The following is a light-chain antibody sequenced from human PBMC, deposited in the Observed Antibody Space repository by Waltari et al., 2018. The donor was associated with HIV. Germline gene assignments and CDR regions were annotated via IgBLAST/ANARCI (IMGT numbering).Light chain of an antibody. CDR1: PLPKQS. CDR3: QSADSSGTYPV. J-gene: IGLJ3*02. Sequence: SYELPQPPSVSVSPGQTARITCSGDPLPKQSAYWYQQKPGQAPVLVLYKDSERPSGIPERFSGSSSGTTVTLTISGVQAEDEADYYCQSADSSGTYPVFGGGTKLTVL. V-gene: IGLV3-25*03. CDR2: KDS.